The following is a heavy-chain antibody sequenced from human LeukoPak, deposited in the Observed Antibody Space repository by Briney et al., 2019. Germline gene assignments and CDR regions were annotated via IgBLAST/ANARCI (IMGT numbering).Heavy chain of an antibody. V-gene: IGHV4-39*01. CDR3: ARHYGLNYYDCSAYEY. D-gene: IGHD3-22*01. CDR2: MYESGST. CDR1: GGSISGSSFY. Sequence: SETLSLTCTVSGGSISGSSFYWGWIRQPPGKGLEWIGSMYESGSTFYSPSLKSRVTISIDTSKNQFSLKLNSVTAADTAVYFCARHYGLNYYDCSAYEYWGQGTLVTVSS. J-gene: IGHJ4*02.